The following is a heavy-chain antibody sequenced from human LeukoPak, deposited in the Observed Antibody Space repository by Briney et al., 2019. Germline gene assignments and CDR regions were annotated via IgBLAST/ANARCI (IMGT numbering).Heavy chain of an antibody. CDR1: GYTFISYY. CDR2: INPSGGST. CDR3: ARSQWLVRPYYGMDV. V-gene: IGHV1-46*01. J-gene: IGHJ6*02. Sequence: ASVKVSCKASGYTFISYYMHWVRQAPGQGLERMGIINPSGGSTSYAQKFQGRVTMTRDTSTSTVYMELSSLRSEDTAVYYCARSQWLVRPYYGMDVWGQGTTVTVSS. D-gene: IGHD6-19*01.